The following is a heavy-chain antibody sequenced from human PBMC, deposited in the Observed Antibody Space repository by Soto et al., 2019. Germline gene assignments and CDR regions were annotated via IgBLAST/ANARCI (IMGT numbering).Heavy chain of an antibody. V-gene: IGHV3-21*01. J-gene: IGHJ6*03. CDR1: GFTFSSYS. CDR3: ARGGNYYGSGSYYSPSPYYYYYYYMDV. CDR2: ISSSSSYI. Sequence: GGSLRLSCAASGFTFSSYSMNWVRQAPGKGLEWVSSISSSSSYIYYADSVKGRFTISRDNAKNSLYLQMNSLRAEETAVYYCARGGNYYGSGSYYSPSPYYYYYYYMDVWGKGTTVTVSS. D-gene: IGHD3-10*01.